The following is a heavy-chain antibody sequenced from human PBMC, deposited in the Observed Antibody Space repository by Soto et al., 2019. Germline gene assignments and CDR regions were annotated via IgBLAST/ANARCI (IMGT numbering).Heavy chain of an antibody. CDR3: ASLLRFLEWSAMDV. Sequence: SVKVSCKASGGTFSSYTISWVRHAPGQGLEWMGRIIPILGIANYAQKFQGRVTITADKSTSTAYMELSSLRSEDTAVYYCASLLRFLEWSAMDVWGKGTTVTVSS. V-gene: IGHV1-69*02. CDR1: GGTFSSYT. D-gene: IGHD3-3*01. CDR2: IIPILGIA. J-gene: IGHJ6*03.